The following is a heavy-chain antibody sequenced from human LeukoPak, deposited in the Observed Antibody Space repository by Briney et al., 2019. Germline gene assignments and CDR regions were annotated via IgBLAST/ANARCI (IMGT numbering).Heavy chain of an antibody. V-gene: IGHV5-51*01. J-gene: IGHJ4*02. D-gene: IGHD3-9*01. CDR2: IYPGDSDT. Sequence: GESLKISCKGSGYSFTSYWIGWVRQMPGKGLEWMGIIYPGDSDTRYSPSFQGQVTIAADKSISTAYLQWSSLKASDTAMYYCARTVLRYFDWSPAGGFDYWGQGTLVTVSS. CDR1: GYSFTSYW. CDR3: ARTVLRYFDWSPAGGFDY.